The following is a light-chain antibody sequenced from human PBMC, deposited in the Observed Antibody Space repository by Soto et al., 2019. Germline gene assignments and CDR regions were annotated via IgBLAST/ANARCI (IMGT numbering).Light chain of an antibody. CDR3: TSYTRDTALV. J-gene: IGLJ1*01. CDR2: EVT. Sequence: QSVLTQPPSASGSPGQSVTISCTGTSSDVGAYNYVSWYQQHPGKAPKVLIYEVTKRPSGVPDRFSGSKSGSTASLTISGLQAEDEADYHCTSYTRDTALVFGTGTKVTVL. CDR1: SSDVGAYNY. V-gene: IGLV2-8*01.